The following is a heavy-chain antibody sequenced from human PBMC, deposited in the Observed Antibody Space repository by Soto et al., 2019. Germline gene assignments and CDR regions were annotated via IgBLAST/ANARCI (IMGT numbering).Heavy chain of an antibody. D-gene: IGHD2-2*01. CDR2: IGESGTPT. J-gene: IGHJ6*02. Sequence: PGGSLRLSCAASGFTFSSYAMKWVRLAPGKGLEWVSLIGESGTPTYYADSVKGRFTISRDNSGNTLFLEMYSLRAEDTAVYYCARYIPGVRYYGMDVWGQGTTVT. CDR1: GFTFSSYA. V-gene: IGHV3-23*01. CDR3: ARYIPGVRYYGMDV.